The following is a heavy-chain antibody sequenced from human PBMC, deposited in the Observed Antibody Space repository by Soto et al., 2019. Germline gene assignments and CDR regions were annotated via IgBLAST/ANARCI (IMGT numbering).Heavy chain of an antibody. CDR2: ISGSGGST. CDR1: GFTFSSYA. J-gene: IGHJ4*02. CDR3: AKDLILLYSSSDFDY. D-gene: IGHD6-6*01. Sequence: EVQLLESGGGLVQPGGSLRLSCAASGFTFSSYAMSWVRQAPGKGLEWVSAISGSGGSTYYADSVKGRFTISRDNSKNTLDLQMNSLRAEDTAVYYCAKDLILLYSSSDFDYGGQGTLVTVSS. V-gene: IGHV3-23*01.